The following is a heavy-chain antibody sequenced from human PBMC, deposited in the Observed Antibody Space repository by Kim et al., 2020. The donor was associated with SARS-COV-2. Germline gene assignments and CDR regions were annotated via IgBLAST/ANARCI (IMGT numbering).Heavy chain of an antibody. J-gene: IGHJ6*02. CDR2: ISSSSSYI. Sequence: GGSLRLSCAASGFTFSSYSMNWVRQAPGKGLEWVSSISSSSSYIYYADSVKGRFTISRDNAKNSLYLQMNSLRAEDTAVYYCARGGIVATTHYYYYGMDVWGQGTTVTVSS. D-gene: IGHD5-12*01. V-gene: IGHV3-21*01. CDR1: GFTFSSYS. CDR3: ARGGIVATTHYYYYGMDV.